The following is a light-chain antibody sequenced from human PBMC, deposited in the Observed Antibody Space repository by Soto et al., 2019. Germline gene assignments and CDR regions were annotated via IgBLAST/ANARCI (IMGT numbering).Light chain of an antibody. CDR1: QGISSY. CDR2: AAS. J-gene: IGKJ3*01. CDR3: QQLNSYPSL. V-gene: IGKV1-9*01. Sequence: DIQLTQSPSFLSASVGDRVTITCRASQGISSYLAWYQQKPGKAPKLLIYAASTLQSGVPSRFSGSGSGTEFTLTISSLQPDDFATYYCQQLNSYPSLFGPGTKVDIK.